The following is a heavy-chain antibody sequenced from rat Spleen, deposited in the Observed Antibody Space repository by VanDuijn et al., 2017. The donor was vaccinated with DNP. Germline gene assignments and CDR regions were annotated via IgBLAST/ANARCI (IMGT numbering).Heavy chain of an antibody. J-gene: IGHJ2*01. CDR3: ARWSRYFDY. V-gene: IGHV4-2*01. CDR2: INKDSSTI. CDR1: GFIFFDYW. Sequence: EVKLVESGGGLVQPGRSLKLSCAASGFIFFDYWMGWVRQAPGKGLEWIGQINKDSSTIKYIPSLKDKITVSRDNAQNTLYLQMSKLGSEDTAIYYCARWSRYFDYWGQGVMVTVSS.